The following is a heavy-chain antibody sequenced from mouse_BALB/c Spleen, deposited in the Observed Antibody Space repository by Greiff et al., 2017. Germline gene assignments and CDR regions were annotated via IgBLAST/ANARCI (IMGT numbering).Heavy chain of an antibody. Sequence: VQLKESGPELVKPGASVKISCKASGYTFTDYNMHWVKQSHGKSLEWIGYIYPYNGGTGYNQKFKSKATLTVDNSSSTAYMELRSLTSEDSAVYYCAREGYGNTLAYWGQGTLVTVSA. D-gene: IGHD2-10*02. CDR2: IYPYNGGT. V-gene: IGHV1S29*02. J-gene: IGHJ3*01. CDR3: AREGYGNTLAY. CDR1: GYTFTDYN.